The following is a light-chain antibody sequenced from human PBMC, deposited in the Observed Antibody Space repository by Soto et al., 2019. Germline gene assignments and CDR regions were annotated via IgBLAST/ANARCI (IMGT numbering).Light chain of an antibody. CDR3: QQDDTSPQT. CDR2: AAS. V-gene: IGKV1-27*01. J-gene: IGKJ1*01. CDR1: QGIIDY. Sequence: DIQMTQSPSSLSASVGDTVTITCRASQGIIDYLAGYQQRPGRVPRLLIYAASTLHTGVPSRFFGSGAGTDFTLTVISLQPEDVATYHYQQDDTSPQTVGPGTKVEIK.